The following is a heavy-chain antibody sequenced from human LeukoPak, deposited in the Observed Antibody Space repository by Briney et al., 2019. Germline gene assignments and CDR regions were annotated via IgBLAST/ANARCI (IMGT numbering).Heavy chain of an antibody. Sequence: PGGSLRLSCAASGFTFSSYAMSWVRQPPGKGLEWVSGISGSGDNTYYADSVKGRFTISRDNSEKTLYLHLNSLRVEDAAVYYCAKEGSSWRQAAFDIWGQGTMVTVSS. CDR3: AKEGSSWRQAAFDI. CDR2: ISGSGDNT. V-gene: IGHV3-23*01. CDR1: GFTFSSYA. D-gene: IGHD6-13*01. J-gene: IGHJ3*02.